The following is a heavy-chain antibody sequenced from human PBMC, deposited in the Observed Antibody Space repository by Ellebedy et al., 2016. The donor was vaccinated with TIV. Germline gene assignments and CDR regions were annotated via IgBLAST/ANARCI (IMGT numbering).Heavy chain of an antibody. D-gene: IGHD3-22*01. V-gene: IGHV3-66*01. J-gene: IGHJ4*02. CDR3: ARDDSSGYYTN. Sequence: PGGSLRLSCAASGFTVSSNYMTWVRQAPGKGLEWISVIYSGSLAFYADSAKGRFTISRDNSKNTLYLQMDSLRVEDTAVYYCARDDSSGYYTNWGQGALVTVSS. CDR2: IYSGSLA. CDR1: GFTVSSNY.